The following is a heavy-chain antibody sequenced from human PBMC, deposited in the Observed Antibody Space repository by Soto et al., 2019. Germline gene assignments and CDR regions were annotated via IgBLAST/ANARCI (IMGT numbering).Heavy chain of an antibody. CDR2: IYPTSGRT. CDR3: ARVGYYSDSTTYHYDGLDV. D-gene: IGHD3-3*01. Sequence: ASVKVSCKASGYNFTSHYMHWVRQAPGQGLESMGIIYPTSGRTVYAQKFQGRVTMTRDTSTRSFYMELSSLRSDDTAVYYCARVGYYSDSTTYHYDGLDVWGQVTTVTDSS. V-gene: IGHV1-46*01. J-gene: IGHJ6*02. CDR1: GYNFTSHY.